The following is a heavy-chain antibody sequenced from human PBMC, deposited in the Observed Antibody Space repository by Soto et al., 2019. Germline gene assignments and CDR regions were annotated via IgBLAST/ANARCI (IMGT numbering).Heavy chain of an antibody. CDR2: ISSSSSYI. J-gene: IGHJ6*03. V-gene: IGHV3-21*01. CDR1: GFTFSSYT. CDR3: ARDRQQLYDMDV. Sequence: EVELVESGGGLVNPGGSLRLSCAASGFTFSSYTMIWVRQAPGKGLEWVSSISSSSSYIYYADSMKGRFTISRDNDKNSLYLQMDSLRVEDTAVYYCARDRQQLYDMDVWGKGTTVTVSS. D-gene: IGHD1-1*01.